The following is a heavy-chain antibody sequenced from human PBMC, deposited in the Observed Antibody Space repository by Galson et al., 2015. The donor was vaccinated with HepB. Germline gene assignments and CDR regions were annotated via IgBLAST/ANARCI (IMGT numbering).Heavy chain of an antibody. CDR2: IRSKAYGGTT. V-gene: IGHV3-49*04. D-gene: IGHD5-12*01. CDR3: TCGYGDEDLDY. Sequence: SLRLSCAASGFTFGDYAMSWVRQAPGKGLEWVGFIRSKAYGGTTEYAASVKGRFTISRDDSKSIAYLQMNSLKTEDTAVYYCTCGYGDEDLDYWGQGTLVTVSS. J-gene: IGHJ4*02. CDR1: GFTFGDYA.